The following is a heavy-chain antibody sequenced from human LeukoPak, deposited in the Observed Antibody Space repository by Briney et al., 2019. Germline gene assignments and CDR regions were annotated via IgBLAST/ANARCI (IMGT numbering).Heavy chain of an antibody. V-gene: IGHV4-34*01. CDR1: GGSYSDYF. CDR2: INQSGSS. J-gene: IGHJ3*02. CDR3: ASIHQVRGTDTFDI. D-gene: IGHD3-10*01. Sequence: SDTLSLTCAVYGGSYSDYFWSWVRQPPGKGLEWIGEINQSGSSTYNPSLKSRVSMSVDTSKNQLSLKMTSVTAADTAVYYCASIHQVRGTDTFDIWGQGTMVTVSS.